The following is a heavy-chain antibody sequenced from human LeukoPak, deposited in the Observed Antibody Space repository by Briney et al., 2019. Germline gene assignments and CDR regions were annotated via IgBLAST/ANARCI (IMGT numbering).Heavy chain of an antibody. J-gene: IGHJ4*02. CDR3: VKDARGYSGYDQGNY. CDR2: ISSNGGST. Sequence: GGSLRLSCSASGFTFSSYAMHWVRQAPGKGLEYVSAISSNGGSTYYADSVKSRFTISRDKSKNTLYLQMSSLRAEDTAVYYCVKDARGYSGYDQGNYWGQGTLVTVSS. V-gene: IGHV3-64D*06. D-gene: IGHD5-12*01. CDR1: GFTFSSYA.